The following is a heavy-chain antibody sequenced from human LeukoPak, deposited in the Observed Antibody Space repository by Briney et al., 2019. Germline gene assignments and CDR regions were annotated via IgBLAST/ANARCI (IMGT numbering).Heavy chain of an antibody. J-gene: IGHJ4*02. CDR3: ARHYHGGYPDY. V-gene: IGHV1-3*01. D-gene: IGHD5-12*01. Sequence: GASVKVSCKASGYTFTSYAMHWVRQAPGQRLEWMGWINAGNGITKYSQKFQGRVTITRDTSASTAYMELSSLRSEDTAVYYCARHYHGGYPDYWGQGTLVTVSS. CDR2: INAGNGIT. CDR1: GYTFTSYA.